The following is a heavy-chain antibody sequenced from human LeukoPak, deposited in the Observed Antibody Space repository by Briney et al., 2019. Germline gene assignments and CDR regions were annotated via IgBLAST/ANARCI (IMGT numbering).Heavy chain of an antibody. Sequence: SVKVSCKASGYTFTGYYMHWVRQAPGQGLEWMGGIIPIFGTANYAQKFQGRVTITADESTSTAYMELSSLRSEDTAVYYCARDEDPGRYDSSGQDYYNGMDVWGQGTTVTVSS. CDR1: GYTFTGYY. J-gene: IGHJ6*02. V-gene: IGHV1-69*13. CDR3: ARDEDPGRYDSSGQDYYNGMDV. D-gene: IGHD3-22*01. CDR2: IIPIFGTA.